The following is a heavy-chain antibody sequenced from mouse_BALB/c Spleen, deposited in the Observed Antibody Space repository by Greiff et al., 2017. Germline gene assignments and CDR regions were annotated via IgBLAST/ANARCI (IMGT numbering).Heavy chain of an antibody. Sequence: QVQLQQPGAELVKPGASVKLSCKASGYTFTSYWMHWVKQRPGQGLEWIGEINPSNGRTNYNEKFKSKATLTVDKSSSTAYMQLSSLTSEDSAVYYCAILLRFLADWGQGTLVTVSA. D-gene: IGHD1-1*01. V-gene: IGHV1S81*02. CDR1: GYTFTSYW. CDR2: INPSNGRT. CDR3: AILLRFLAD. J-gene: IGHJ3*01.